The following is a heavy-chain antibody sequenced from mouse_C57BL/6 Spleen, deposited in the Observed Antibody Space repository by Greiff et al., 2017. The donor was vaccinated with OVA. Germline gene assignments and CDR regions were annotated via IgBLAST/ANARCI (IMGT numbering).Heavy chain of an antibody. CDR2: IDPSGSET. D-gene: IGHD1-1*02. CDR3: ARQVGWFDY. Sequence: VKLMESGAELVRPGSSVKLSCKASGYTFTSYWMHWVKQRPIQGLEWIGNIDPSGSETHYNQKFKDKATLTVDKSSSTAYMQLSSLTSEDSAVYYCARQVGWFDYWGQGTTLTVSS. J-gene: IGHJ2*01. V-gene: IGHV1-52*01. CDR1: GYTFTSYW.